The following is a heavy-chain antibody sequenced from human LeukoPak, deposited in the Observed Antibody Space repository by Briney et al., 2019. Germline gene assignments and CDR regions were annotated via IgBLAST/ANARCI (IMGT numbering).Heavy chain of an antibody. V-gene: IGHV3-23*01. CDR1: GFTFSSSS. J-gene: IGHJ4*02. CDR2: ITDAVGST. Sequence: PGGSLRLSCAASGFTFSSSSISWVRQAPGKGLEWVSAITDAVGSTHYADSVKDRFTLSRDDSKNTLYLQMNSLRAEDTAVYYCAKDRYYFDYWGQGTLVTVSS. CDR3: AKDRYYFDY.